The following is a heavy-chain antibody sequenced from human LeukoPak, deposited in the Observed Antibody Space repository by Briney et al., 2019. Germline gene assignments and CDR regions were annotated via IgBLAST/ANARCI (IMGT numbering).Heavy chain of an antibody. V-gene: IGHV4-4*07. CDR2: IYTSGST. D-gene: IGHD3-22*01. J-gene: IGHJ4*02. CDR3: ARVMSMIVVVIIDTHYYFDY. Sequence: PSETLSLTCTVSGGSISSYYWGWIRQPAGKGLEWIGRIYTSGSTNYNPSLKSRVTMSVDTSKNQFSLKLSSVTAADTAVYYCARVMSMIVVVIIDTHYYFDYWGQGTLVTVSS. CDR1: GGSISSYY.